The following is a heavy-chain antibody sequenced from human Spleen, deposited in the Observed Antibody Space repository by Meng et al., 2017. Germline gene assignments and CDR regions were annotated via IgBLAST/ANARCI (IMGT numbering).Heavy chain of an antibody. J-gene: IGHJ3*02. V-gene: IGHV3-21*01. CDR1: GFTFSSYS. D-gene: IGHD5-24*01. CDR2: ISSSSSYI. CDR3: ATNPVEMATIKAFDI. Sequence: GESLKISCAASGFTFSSYSMNWVRQAPGKGLEWVSSISSSSSYIYYADSVNGRFTISRDNAKNSLYLQMNSLRAEDTAVYYCATNPVEMATIKAFDIWGQGTMVTVSS.